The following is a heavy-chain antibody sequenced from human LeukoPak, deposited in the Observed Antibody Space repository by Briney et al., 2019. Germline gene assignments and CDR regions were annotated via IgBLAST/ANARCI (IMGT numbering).Heavy chain of an antibody. D-gene: IGHD3-10*01. V-gene: IGHV4-59*01. CDR1: GGSITSYY. J-gene: IGHJ5*02. CDR3: ARGRAIGAPNWFDP. CDR2: IYYSGST. Sequence: SETLSLTCTVSGGSITSYYWSWIRQPPGKGLEWIASIYYSGSTNYNPSLKSRVILSVDTSKNQFSLKLTSVTAADTAVYYCARGRAIGAPNWFDPWGQGTLVTVSS.